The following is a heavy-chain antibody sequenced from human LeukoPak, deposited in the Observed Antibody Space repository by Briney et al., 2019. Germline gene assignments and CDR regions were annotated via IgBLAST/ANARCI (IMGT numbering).Heavy chain of an antibody. D-gene: IGHD2-2*01. CDR3: ARGYCSSATCRHFDY. J-gene: IGHJ4*02. V-gene: IGHV1-18*01. CDR1: GYAFTNYA. CDR2: ISVNNGNT. Sequence: ASVKVSCKASGYAFTNYAISWVRQAPGQGLEWMGWISVNNGNTNYAQKLQGRVTMTADTSTTTAYMELRSLRSDDTAVYYCARGYCSSATCRHFDYWGQGALDTLSS.